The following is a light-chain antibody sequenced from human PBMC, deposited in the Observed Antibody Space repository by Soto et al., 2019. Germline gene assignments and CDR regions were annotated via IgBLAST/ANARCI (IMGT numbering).Light chain of an antibody. CDR3: QQYGRTSWT. V-gene: IGKV3-20*01. Sequence: LTQSPATLSLDPGDGATLYCRASQSASTNFFAWYQQKPGQAPRLLIYGASTRATGIPDRFSGSGSGTDFTLTISRLEPEDFAVYYCQQYGRTSWTFGQGTKVEIK. CDR2: GAS. J-gene: IGKJ1*01. CDR1: QSASTNF.